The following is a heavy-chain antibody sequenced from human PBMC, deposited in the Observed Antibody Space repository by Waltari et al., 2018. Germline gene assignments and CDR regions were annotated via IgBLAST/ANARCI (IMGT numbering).Heavy chain of an antibody. J-gene: IGHJ4*02. D-gene: IGHD6-13*01. V-gene: IGHV4-38-2*02. CDR2: IDYSGST. CDR3: AREGYSTSFDN. Sequence: QVQLQESGPGLLRPSETLSLTCSVTGYSIRSGHHWGWIRQSPGKGLEWAGRIDYSGSTNYNPSLKSRLIISMDTSKNEFSLRLTSVTAADSAVYYCAREGYSTSFDNWGRGLLVTVSS. CDR1: GYSIRSGHH.